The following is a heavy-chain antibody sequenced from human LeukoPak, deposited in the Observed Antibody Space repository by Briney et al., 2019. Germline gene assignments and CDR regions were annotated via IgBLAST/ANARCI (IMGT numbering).Heavy chain of an antibody. CDR3: ARDPAEMATIYYYGMDV. D-gene: IGHD5-24*01. J-gene: IGHJ6*02. Sequence: GGSLRLSCAASGFTFSSYAMHWVRQAPGKGLEWVAVISYDGSNKYYADSVKGRFTISRDNSKNTLYLQMNSLRAEDTAVYYCARDPAEMATIYYYGMDVWGQGTTVTVSS. V-gene: IGHV3-30-3*01. CDR1: GFTFSSYA. CDR2: ISYDGSNK.